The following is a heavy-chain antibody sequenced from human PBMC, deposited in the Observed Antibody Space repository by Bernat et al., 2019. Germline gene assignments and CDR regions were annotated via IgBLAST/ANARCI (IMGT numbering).Heavy chain of an antibody. CDR1: GFTFSSYG. Sequence: QVQLVESGGGVVQPGRSLRLSCAASGFTFSSYGMHWVRQAPGKGLEWVAVISYDGSNNYYADSVKGRFTISRDNSKNTLYLQMNSLRAEYTAVYYCAKDSSGWTTFDYWGQGTLVTVSS. CDR3: AKDSSGWTTFDY. V-gene: IGHV3-30*18. CDR2: ISYDGSNN. D-gene: IGHD6-19*01. J-gene: IGHJ4*02.